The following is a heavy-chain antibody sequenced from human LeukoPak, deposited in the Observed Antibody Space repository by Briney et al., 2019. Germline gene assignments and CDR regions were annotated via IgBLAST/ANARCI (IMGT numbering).Heavy chain of an antibody. CDR3: ARDPPYCSGGSCYHFDY. J-gene: IGHJ4*02. CDR2: INSDGSST. V-gene: IGHV3-74*01. D-gene: IGHD2-15*01. Sequence: PGGSLRLSCAASGFTFSSYWMHWVRQAPGKGLVWVSRINSDGSSTGYAESVKGRFTISRDNAKNTLYLQMNSLRAEDTAVYYCARDPPYCSGGSCYHFDYWGQGTLVTVSS. CDR1: GFTFSSYW.